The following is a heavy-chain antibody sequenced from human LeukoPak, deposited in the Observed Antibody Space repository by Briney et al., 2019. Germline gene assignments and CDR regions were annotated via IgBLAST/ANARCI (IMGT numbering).Heavy chain of an antibody. D-gene: IGHD5-18*01. V-gene: IGHV1-46*01. J-gene: IGHJ4*02. CDR1: GYTFTSYY. CDR3: ARETRRHTAAALCYFDY. Sequence: ASVKVSCKASGYTFTSYYMHWVRQAPGQGLEWMGIINPSGGSTSYAQKFQGRVTMTRDMSTSTVYMELSSLRSEDTAVYDCARETRRHTAAALCYFDYWGQGTLVTVSS. CDR2: INPSGGST.